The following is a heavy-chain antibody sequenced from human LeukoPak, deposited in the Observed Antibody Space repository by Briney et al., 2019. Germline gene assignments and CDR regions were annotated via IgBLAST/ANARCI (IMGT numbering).Heavy chain of an antibody. CDR2: ISGSGVST. CDR1: GFTFSSYA. J-gene: IGHJ4*02. CDR3: ARDRLGLYYFDY. V-gene: IGHV3-23*01. Sequence: GGSLRLSCAASGFTFSSYAMGWVRQAPGKGLEWVSAISGSGVSTHYADSVKGRFTISRDNSKNTVYLQMNSLRAEDTAVYYCARDRLGLYYFDYWGQGTLVTVSS. D-gene: IGHD1-7*01.